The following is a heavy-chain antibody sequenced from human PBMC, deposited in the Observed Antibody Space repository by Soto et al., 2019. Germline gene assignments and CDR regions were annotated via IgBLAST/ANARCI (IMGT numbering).Heavy chain of an antibody. CDR1: GYTFTSYG. D-gene: IGHD3-3*01. V-gene: IGHV1-18*01. Sequence: ASVKVSCKASGYTFTSYGISWVRQAPGQGLEWMGWISAYNGNTNYAQKPQGRVTMTTDTSTSTAYMELRSLRSDDTAVYYCARGPGITIFGVVTNNWFDPWGQGTLVTVSS. CDR3: ARGPGITIFGVVTNNWFDP. CDR2: ISAYNGNT. J-gene: IGHJ5*02.